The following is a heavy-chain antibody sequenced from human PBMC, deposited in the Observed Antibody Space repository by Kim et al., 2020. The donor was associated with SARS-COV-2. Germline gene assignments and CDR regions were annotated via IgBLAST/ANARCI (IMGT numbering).Heavy chain of an antibody. CDR1: GYSISSGYY. CDR3: APLGEGPTGI. Sequence: SETLSLTCTVSGYSISSGYYWGWIRQPPGKGLEWIGSIYHSGSTYYNPSLKSRVTISVDTSKNQFSLKLSSVTAADTAVYYCAPLGEGPTGIWGQGTIVT. CDR2: IYHSGST. J-gene: IGHJ3*02. D-gene: IGHD3-16*01. V-gene: IGHV4-38-2*02.